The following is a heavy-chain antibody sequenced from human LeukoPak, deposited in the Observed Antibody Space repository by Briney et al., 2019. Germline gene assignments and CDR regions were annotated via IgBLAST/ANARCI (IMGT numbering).Heavy chain of an antibody. V-gene: IGHV4-59*01. D-gene: IGHD3-22*01. CDR3: ARDGYYFDSSGYYF. CDR1: GGSITSYY. CDR2: MYYSGTT. J-gene: IGHJ4*02. Sequence: PSETLSLTCTVSGGSITSYYRSWIRQSPGKGLEWIGFMYYSGTTNYNPSLKSRVTISLGMSKNQFSLKLSSVTAADTAVYYCARDGYYFDSSGYYFWGQGTLVTVSS.